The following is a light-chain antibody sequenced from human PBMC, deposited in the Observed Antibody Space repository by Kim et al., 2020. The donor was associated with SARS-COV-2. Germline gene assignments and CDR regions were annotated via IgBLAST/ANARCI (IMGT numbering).Light chain of an antibody. V-gene: IGKV1-39*01. J-gene: IGKJ4*01. CDR2: AAS. CDR3: QQSYSTPLT. CDR1: QSITSY. Sequence: SASVGDRVTITCRASQSITSYLNWYHQKPGKAPKLLIYAASSLQSGVPSRFSGSGSGTDFTLTISSLQPEDFATYYCQQSYSTPLTFGGGTKVEI.